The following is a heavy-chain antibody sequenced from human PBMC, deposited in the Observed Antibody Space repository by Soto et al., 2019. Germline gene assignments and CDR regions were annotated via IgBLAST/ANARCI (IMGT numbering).Heavy chain of an antibody. Sequence: QVRLQESGPGLVKPSQTLSLTRTVSGGSISSGDYFWSWVHQPPGKGLEWIGYIYYTGSTFYNPSLKSRITMSVDTSKNQFSLKVSSVTAADTAVYFCARDDGYYRLYEYWGQGTLVTVSS. CDR3: ARDDGYYRLYEY. V-gene: IGHV4-30-4*01. CDR2: IYYTGST. CDR1: GGSISSGDYF. J-gene: IGHJ4*02. D-gene: IGHD3-3*01.